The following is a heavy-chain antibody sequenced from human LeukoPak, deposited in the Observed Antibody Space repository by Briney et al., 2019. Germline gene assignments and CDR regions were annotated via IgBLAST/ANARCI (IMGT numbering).Heavy chain of an antibody. CDR3: AKGGYGSGSYSGFDI. V-gene: IGHV3-23*01. J-gene: IGHJ3*02. D-gene: IGHD3-10*01. CDR1: GFTFSSYG. Sequence: GGSLRLSCAASGFTFSSYGMSWVRQAPGKGLEWVSAISGSGGSTYYADSVKGRFTISRDNSKNTLYLQMNSLRADDTAIYYCAKGGYGSGSYSGFDIWGQGTMVTVSS. CDR2: ISGSGGST.